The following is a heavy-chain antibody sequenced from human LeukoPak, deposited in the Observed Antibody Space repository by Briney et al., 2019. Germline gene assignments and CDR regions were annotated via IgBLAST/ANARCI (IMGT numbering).Heavy chain of an antibody. Sequence: SETLSLTCDVSGGSISSYYWSWVRQPPGKGLEWIGHIFDSGTTNYNPSLKSRVTISVDTSNNQLSLKLSSATAADTAVYYCARGSGRFLWVHYFDYWGQGILVTVSS. CDR3: ARGSGRFLWVHYFDY. D-gene: IGHD1-26*01. J-gene: IGHJ4*02. CDR1: GGSISSYY. V-gene: IGHV4-59*01. CDR2: IFDSGTT.